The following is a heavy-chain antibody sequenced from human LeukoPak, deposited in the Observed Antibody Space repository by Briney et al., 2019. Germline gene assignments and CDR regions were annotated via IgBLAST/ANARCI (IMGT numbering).Heavy chain of an antibody. D-gene: IGHD3-3*01. CDR1: GFSFSTYG. V-gene: IGHV3-33*05. CDR2: ISYDGSNQ. CDR3: AKGDLWNGLGEYFLY. Sequence: PGGSLRLSCAASGFSFSTYGMFWVRQAPGKGLEWVGVISYDGSNQYYADSVKGRFTISRDNSKNTLYLQMDSLRAEDTAVYYCAKGDLWNGLGEYFLYWGQGILVTVSS. J-gene: IGHJ1*01.